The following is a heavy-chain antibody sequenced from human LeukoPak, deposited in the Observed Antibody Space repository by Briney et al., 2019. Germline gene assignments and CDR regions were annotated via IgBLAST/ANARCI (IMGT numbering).Heavy chain of an antibody. CDR2: INHSGST. CDR3: ARPGPWARYFDY. Sequence: SETLSLTCAVYGGSFSGYYWSWIRQPPGKGLEWIGEINHSGSTNYNPSPKSRVTISVDTSKNQFSLKLSSVTAADTAVYYCARPGPWARYFDYWGQGTLVTVSS. V-gene: IGHV4-34*01. J-gene: IGHJ4*02. D-gene: IGHD1-14*01. CDR1: GGSFSGYY.